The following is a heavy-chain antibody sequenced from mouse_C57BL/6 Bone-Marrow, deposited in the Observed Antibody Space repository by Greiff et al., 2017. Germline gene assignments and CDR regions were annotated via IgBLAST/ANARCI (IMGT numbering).Heavy chain of an antibody. V-gene: IGHV1-4*01. CDR2: INPSSGYT. Sequence: VQLQESGAELARPGASVTMSCKASGYTFTSYTMHWVKQRPGQGLEWIGYINPSSGYTKYNQKFKDKATLTADKSSSTAYMQLSSLTSEDSAVYYCARWVTTVQGYFDYWGQGTTLTVSS. CDR1: GYTFTSYT. J-gene: IGHJ2*01. D-gene: IGHD1-1*01. CDR3: ARWVTTVQGYFDY.